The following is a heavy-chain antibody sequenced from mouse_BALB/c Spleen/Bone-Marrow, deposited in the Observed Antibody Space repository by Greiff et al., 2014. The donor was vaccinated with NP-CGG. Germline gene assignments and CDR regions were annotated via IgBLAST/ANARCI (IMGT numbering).Heavy chain of an antibody. CDR1: GYAFTNYL. Sequence: QVHVKQSGAELVRPGTSVKGSCRASGYAFTNYLIEWVKQRPGQGLEWIGVINPGSGGTNYNEKFKGKATLTADKSSSTAYMQLSSLTSDDSAVYFCARGAYYGNYFDYWGQGTTLTVSS. V-gene: IGHV1-54*01. D-gene: IGHD2-10*01. CDR3: ARGAYYGNYFDY. CDR2: INPGSGGT. J-gene: IGHJ2*01.